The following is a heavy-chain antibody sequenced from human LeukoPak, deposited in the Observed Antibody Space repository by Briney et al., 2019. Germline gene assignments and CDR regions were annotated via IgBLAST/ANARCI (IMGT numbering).Heavy chain of an antibody. J-gene: IGHJ4*02. CDR1: GGSISSGSYY. V-gene: IGHV4-61*02. Sequence: SETLSLTCTVSGGSISSGSYYWSWIRQPAGKGLEWIGRIYTSGSTNYNPSLKSRVTISVDTSKNQFSLKLSSVTAADTAVYYCARDRVGSWYDPFDYWGQGTLVTVSS. CDR3: ARDRVGSWYDPFDY. D-gene: IGHD6-13*01. CDR2: IYTSGST.